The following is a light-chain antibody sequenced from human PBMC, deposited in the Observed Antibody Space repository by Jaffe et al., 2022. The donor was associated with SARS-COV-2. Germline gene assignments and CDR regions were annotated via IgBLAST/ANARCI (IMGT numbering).Light chain of an antibody. V-gene: IGKV4-1*01. Sequence: DIVMTQSPDSLAVSLGERATINCKSSQTLLYSSNNKNYLAWYQQKPGQPPNLLIYWASTRESGVPDRFSGSGSGTDFTLTISSLQAEDVAVYYCQQYYSPPWTFGQGTKVEIK. J-gene: IGKJ1*01. CDR2: WAS. CDR1: QTLLYSSNNKNY. CDR3: QQYYSPPWT.